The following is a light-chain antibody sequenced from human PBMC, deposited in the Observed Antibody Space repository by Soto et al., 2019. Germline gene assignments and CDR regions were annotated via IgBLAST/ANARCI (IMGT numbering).Light chain of an antibody. Sequence: EIVLTQSPGTLSLSPGERATLSCRASQSVRSNYLAWYQQKPGQAPRLLIYNSSTRATGIPDRFSGSGSGTDFTLTVSRLEPEDFALYYSPQYRDLPQTFGQGTQVEI. V-gene: IGKV3-20*01. J-gene: IGKJ1*01. CDR3: PQYRDLPQT. CDR2: NSS. CDR1: QSVRSNY.